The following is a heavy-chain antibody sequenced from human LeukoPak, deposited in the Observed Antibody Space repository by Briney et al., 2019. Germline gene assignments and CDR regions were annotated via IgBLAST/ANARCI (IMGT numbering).Heavy chain of an antibody. D-gene: IGHD6-19*01. CDR2: ISYDGSNK. Sequence: GRSLRLSCAASGFTFSSYGMHWVRQAPGKGLEWVAVISYDGSNKYYADSVKGRFTISRDNSKNTLYLQMNSLRAEDTAVYYCAKDLVALAGTLNYYYYGMDVWGQGTTVTVSS. CDR1: GFTFSSYG. V-gene: IGHV3-30*18. J-gene: IGHJ6*02. CDR3: AKDLVALAGTLNYYYYGMDV.